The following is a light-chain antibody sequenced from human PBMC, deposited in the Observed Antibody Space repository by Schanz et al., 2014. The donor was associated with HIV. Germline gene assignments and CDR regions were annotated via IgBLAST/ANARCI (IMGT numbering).Light chain of an antibody. Sequence: QSALTQPPSASGSPGQSVTISCTGTRSDIGNYDFVSWYQQHPGQAPKLIIYEVTKRPSGVPARFSGSKSDNTASLTVSGLQAEDEADYYCCSYAGSTTFYVFATGTKLTVL. V-gene: IGLV2-8*01. J-gene: IGLJ1*01. CDR1: RSDIGNYDF. CDR3: CSYAGSTTFYV. CDR2: EVT.